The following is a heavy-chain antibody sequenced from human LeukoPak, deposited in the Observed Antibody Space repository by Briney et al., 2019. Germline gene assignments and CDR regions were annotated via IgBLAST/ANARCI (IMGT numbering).Heavy chain of an antibody. Sequence: GGSLRLSCAASGFTFSSYGMHWVRQAPGKGLEWVAFIRYDGSNKYYADSVKGRFTISRGNSKNTLYLQMNSLRAEDTAVYYCAKDYYYGSGSYYAPDRYYFDYWGQGTLVTVSS. CDR3: AKDYYYGSGSYYAPDRYYFDY. CDR1: GFTFSSYG. V-gene: IGHV3-30*02. D-gene: IGHD3-10*01. CDR2: IRYDGSNK. J-gene: IGHJ4*02.